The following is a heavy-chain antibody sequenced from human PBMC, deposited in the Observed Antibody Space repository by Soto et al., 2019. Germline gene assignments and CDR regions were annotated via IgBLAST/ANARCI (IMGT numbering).Heavy chain of an antibody. V-gene: IGHV1-24*01. CDR1: GYTLTELS. CDR2: FDPEDGET. Sequence: ASVKVSCKVSGYTLTELSMHWVRQAPGKGLEWMGGFDPEDGETIYAQKFQGRVTMTEDTSTDTAYMELSSLRSEDTAVYYCATEIGYCSGGSCYYKFDYWGQGTLVTVSS. CDR3: ATEIGYCSGGSCYYKFDY. J-gene: IGHJ4*02. D-gene: IGHD2-15*01.